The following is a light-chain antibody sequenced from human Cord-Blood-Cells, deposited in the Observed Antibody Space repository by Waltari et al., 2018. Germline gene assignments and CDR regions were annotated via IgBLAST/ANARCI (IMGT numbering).Light chain of an antibody. V-gene: IGKV1-39*01. J-gene: IGKJ4*01. Sequence: DIQMTQSPSSLSASVGDRVTITSRASQSISSYLNWYQQKPGKAPKLLIYAASSLQSWVQARFSGSGAGTDFTLTISSLQPEDFAAYYCQQSYSTPLTFGGGTKVEIK. CDR1: QSISSY. CDR2: AAS. CDR3: QQSYSTPLT.